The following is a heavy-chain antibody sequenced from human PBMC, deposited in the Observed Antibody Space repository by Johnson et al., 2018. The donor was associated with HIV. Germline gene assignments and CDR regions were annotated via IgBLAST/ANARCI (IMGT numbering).Heavy chain of an antibody. CDR2: IKQDGSEK. V-gene: IGHV3-7*05. D-gene: IGHD1-1*01. CDR3: TTDRYAFDI. J-gene: IGHJ3*02. Sequence: VQLVESGGGVVQPGRSLRLSCAASGFTFSSYAVHWVSQAPGKGLEWVANIKQDGSEKYYVDSVKGRFTISRDNAKNSLYLQMNSLKTEDTAVYYCTTDRYAFDIWGQGTLVTVSS. CDR1: GFTFSSYA.